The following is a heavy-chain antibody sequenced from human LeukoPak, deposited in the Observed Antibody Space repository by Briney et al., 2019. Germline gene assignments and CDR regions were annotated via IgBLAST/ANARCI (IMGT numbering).Heavy chain of an antibody. CDR2: ITGSGTTV. Sequence: PGGSLRLSCAASGFAFSSYGMNWVRQAPGKGLEWVSYITGSGTTVYYADSVKGRFTISRDNAKNSLYLQMSSLRAEDTAVYYCARDQGAYTYGRHYFYCGMDVWGQGTTVTVSS. D-gene: IGHD5-18*01. CDR1: GFAFSSYG. J-gene: IGHJ6*02. CDR3: ARDQGAYTYGRHYFYCGMDV. V-gene: IGHV3-48*03.